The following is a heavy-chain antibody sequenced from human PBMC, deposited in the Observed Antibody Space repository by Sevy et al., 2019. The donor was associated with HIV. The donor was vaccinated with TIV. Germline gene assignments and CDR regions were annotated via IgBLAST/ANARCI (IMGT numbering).Heavy chain of an antibody. D-gene: IGHD1-20*01. CDR3: ASEYNWNYYDSYGMDV. CDR2: IYYSGST. CDR1: GGSISSSSYY. Sequence: SETLSLTCTVSGGSISSSSYYWGWIRQPPGKGLEWIGSIYYSGSTYYNPSLKSRVTISVDTSKNQFSLKLSSVTAADTAVYYCASEYNWNYYDSYGMDVWGQGTTVTVSS. J-gene: IGHJ6*02. V-gene: IGHV4-39*01.